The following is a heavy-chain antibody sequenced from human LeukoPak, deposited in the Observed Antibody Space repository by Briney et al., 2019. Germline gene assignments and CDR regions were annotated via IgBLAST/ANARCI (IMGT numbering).Heavy chain of an antibody. D-gene: IGHD3-22*01. Sequence: AGGSLRLSCAASGFTFSSYWMSWVRQAPGKGLEWVGRTRNKANSYTTEYAASVKGRFTISRDDSKNSLYLQMNSLKTEDTAVYYCARAGPSYYYDCWGQGTLVTVSS. V-gene: IGHV3-72*01. CDR2: TRNKANSYTT. CDR3: ARAGPSYYYDC. J-gene: IGHJ4*02. CDR1: GFTFSSYW.